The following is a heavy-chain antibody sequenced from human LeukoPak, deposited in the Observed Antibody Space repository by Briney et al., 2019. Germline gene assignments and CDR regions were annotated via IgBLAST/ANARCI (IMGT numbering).Heavy chain of an antibody. CDR3: ARDHGGNYYDSSGRLDV. V-gene: IGHV4-59*01. CDR1: GGSISSYY. Sequence: PSETLSLTCTVSGGSISSYYWSWIRQPPGKGLEWIGYIYYSGSTNYNPSLKSRVTISVDTSKNQFSLKLSSVTAADTAVYYCARDHGGNYYDSSGRLDVWGQGTTVTVSS. CDR2: IYYSGST. D-gene: IGHD3-22*01. J-gene: IGHJ6*02.